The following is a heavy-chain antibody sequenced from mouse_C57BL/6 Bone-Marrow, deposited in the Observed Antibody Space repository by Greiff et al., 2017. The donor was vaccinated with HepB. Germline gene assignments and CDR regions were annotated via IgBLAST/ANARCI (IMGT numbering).Heavy chain of an antibody. V-gene: IGHV1-72*01. CDR3: ARDPSGIYAMDY. Sequence: QVHVKQPGAELVKPGASVKLSCKASGYTFTSYWMHWVKQRPGRGLEWIVRIDPNSGGTKYNEKFKSKATLTVDKPSSTAYMQLSSLTSEDSAVYYCARDPSGIYAMDYWGQGTSVTVSS. CDR1: GYTFTSYW. CDR2: IDPNSGGT. D-gene: IGHD4-1*01. J-gene: IGHJ4*01.